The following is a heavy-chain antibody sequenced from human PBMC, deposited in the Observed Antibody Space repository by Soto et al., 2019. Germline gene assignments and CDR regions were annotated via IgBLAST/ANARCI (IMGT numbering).Heavy chain of an antibody. CDR1: GYTFTRYY. CDR3: ARACSGGSCYSVYYYYYMDV. J-gene: IGHJ6*03. CDR2: INAGNGNT. V-gene: IGHV1-3*01. Sequence: GASVKVSCKASGYTFTRYYMHWVRLAPGQRLEWMGWINAGNGNTKYAQKFQGRVTITRDTSASTAYMELSSLRSEDTAVYYCARACSGGSCYSVYYYYYMDVWGKGTTVTVSS. D-gene: IGHD2-15*01.